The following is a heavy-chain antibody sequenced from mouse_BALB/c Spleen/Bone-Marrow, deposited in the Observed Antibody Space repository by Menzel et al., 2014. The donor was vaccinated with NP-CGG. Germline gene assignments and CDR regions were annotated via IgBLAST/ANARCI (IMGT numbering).Heavy chain of an antibody. CDR2: IDPSDNET. CDR1: GYSFTSYW. Sequence: QVQLQQSGPQLVRPGASVKISCKASGYSFTSYWMHWVKQMPGQGLEWIGMIDPSDNETRLNQTFKVKATLTVDKSSSTAHKQLSGPKSEDSGVYYRLRGDEGFYGGYWGQGNTRTGSS. D-gene: IGHD1-1*01. J-gene: IGHJ2*01. V-gene: IGHV1S74*01. CDR3: LRGDEGFYGGY.